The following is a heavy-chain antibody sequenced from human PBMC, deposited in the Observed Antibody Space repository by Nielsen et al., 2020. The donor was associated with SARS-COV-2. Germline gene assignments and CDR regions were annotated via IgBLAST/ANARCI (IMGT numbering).Heavy chain of an antibody. CDR1: GFTVSSNY. CDR3: AKDDVGWHPDQSLYAFDI. CDR2: ISGSGGST. V-gene: IGHV3-23*01. D-gene: IGHD5-24*01. Sequence: GGSLRLSCAASGFTVSSNYMSWVRQAPGKGLEWVSAISGSGGSTYYADSVKGRFTISRDNSKNTLYLQMNSLRAEDTAVYYCAKDDVGWHPDQSLYAFDIWGQGTMVTVSS. J-gene: IGHJ3*02.